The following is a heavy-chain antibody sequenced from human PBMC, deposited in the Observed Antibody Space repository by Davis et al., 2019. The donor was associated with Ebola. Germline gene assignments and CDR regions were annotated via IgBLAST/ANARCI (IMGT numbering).Heavy chain of an antibody. V-gene: IGHV3-23*01. CDR2: ISKTGGKT. CDR3: AGPSFDY. J-gene: IGHJ4*02. CDR1: GFTFRSYG. Sequence: GESLKISCAASGFTFRSYGMTWVRQAPGKGLEWVSSISKTGGKTYFADSVKGRFSISRDNSKNTLYLQMNSLRDDDTAVYYCAGPSFDYWGQGTLVTVSS.